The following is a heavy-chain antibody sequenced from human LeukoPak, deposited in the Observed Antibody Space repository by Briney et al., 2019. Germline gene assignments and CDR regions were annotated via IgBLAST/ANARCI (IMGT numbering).Heavy chain of an antibody. Sequence: SETLSLTCAVYGGSFSGYYWSWIRQPPGKRLEWIGEINHSGSTNYNTSHKSRHTISVDTSKNQFSLKLSSVTAADTAVYYCARGRGFRSYYDYWGQGTLVTVSS. CDR1: GGSFSGYY. J-gene: IGHJ4*02. V-gene: IGHV4-34*01. CDR2: INHSGST. CDR3: ARGRGFRSYYDY.